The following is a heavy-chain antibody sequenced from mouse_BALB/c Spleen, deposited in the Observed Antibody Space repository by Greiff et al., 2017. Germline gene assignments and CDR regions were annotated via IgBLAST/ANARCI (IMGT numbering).Heavy chain of an antibody. D-gene: IGHD2-14*01. CDR3: ARYEVRRGWFAY. V-gene: IGHV14-3*02. J-gene: IGHJ3*01. CDR1: GFNIKDTY. CDR2: IDPANGNT. Sequence: EVKLVESGAELVKPGASVKLSCTASGFNIKDTYMHWVKQRPEQGLEWIGRIDPANGNTKYDPKFQGKATITADTSSNTAYLQLSSLTSEDTAVYYCARYEVRRGWFAYWGQGTLVTVSA.